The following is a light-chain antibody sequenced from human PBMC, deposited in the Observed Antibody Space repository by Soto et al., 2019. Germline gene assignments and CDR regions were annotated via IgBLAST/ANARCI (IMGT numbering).Light chain of an antibody. J-gene: IGLJ2*01. Sequence: QSALTQPASVSGSPGQSVTISCTGTSTNVGTYQAISWYQQHPGKAPKLILYEVSNRPSGVSNRFSGSKSGNTASLTISGLQAEDEADYYCSSYTSSSTPVVFGGGTKLTVL. CDR1: STNVGTYQA. CDR2: EVS. CDR3: SSYTSSSTPVV. V-gene: IGLV2-14*02.